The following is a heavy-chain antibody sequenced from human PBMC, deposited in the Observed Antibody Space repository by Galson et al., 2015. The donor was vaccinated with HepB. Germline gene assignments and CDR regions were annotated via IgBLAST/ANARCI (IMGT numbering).Heavy chain of an antibody. D-gene: IGHD6-13*01. CDR2: ISSSGSTI. CDR3: ASISSSLHAFDI. J-gene: IGHJ3*02. CDR1: GFTFSDYY. Sequence: SLRLSCAASGFTFSDYYMNWIRQAPGKGLEWVSYISSSGSTIYYADSVKGRFTISRDNAKNSLYLQMNSLRAEDTAVYYCASISSSLHAFDIWGQGTMVTVSS. V-gene: IGHV3-11*01.